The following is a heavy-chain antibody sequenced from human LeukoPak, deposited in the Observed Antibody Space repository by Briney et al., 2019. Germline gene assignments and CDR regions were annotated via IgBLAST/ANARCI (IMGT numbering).Heavy chain of an antibody. V-gene: IGHV3-74*01. J-gene: IGHJ4*02. Sequence: QAGGSLRLSCAASGFTFSSYWMHWVRQAPGKGLVWVSRINSDGSSTDNADSVKGRFTNSRDNAKNTLYLQMNSLRAEDTAVYYCARGGVYGSGKTDYWGQGTLVTVSS. CDR2: INSDGSST. CDR3: ARGGVYGSGKTDY. CDR1: GFTFSSYW. D-gene: IGHD3-10*01.